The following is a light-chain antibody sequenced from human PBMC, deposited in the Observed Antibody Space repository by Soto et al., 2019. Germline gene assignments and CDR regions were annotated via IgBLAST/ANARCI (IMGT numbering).Light chain of an antibody. J-gene: IGKJ5*01. Sequence: EIVMTQSPASLSVSPGERVTLSCRASQSIRSDLAWYQHKPGHAPRLLMYGASTRATGTPARFSGSGSGTEFTLTISSLQSEDFAVYFCHQYNNWPPITFGQGTRLEIK. V-gene: IGKV3-15*01. CDR2: GAS. CDR3: HQYNNWPPIT. CDR1: QSIRSD.